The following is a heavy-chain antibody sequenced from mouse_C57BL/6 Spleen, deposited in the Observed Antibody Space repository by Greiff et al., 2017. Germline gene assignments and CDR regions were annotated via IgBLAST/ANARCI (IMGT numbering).Heavy chain of an antibody. Sequence: LKESGASVKISCKASGYAFSSYWMNWVKQRPGKGLAWIGQIYPGDGDTNYNGKFKGKATLTADKSSSTAYMQLRSLTSEYSAIYFCARRWVVSDYDEYAMDDWGQGTSVTVSS. CDR3: ARRWVVSDYDEYAMDD. V-gene: IGHV1-80*01. J-gene: IGHJ4*01. CDR1: GYAFSSYW. CDR2: IYPGDGDT. D-gene: IGHD2-4*01.